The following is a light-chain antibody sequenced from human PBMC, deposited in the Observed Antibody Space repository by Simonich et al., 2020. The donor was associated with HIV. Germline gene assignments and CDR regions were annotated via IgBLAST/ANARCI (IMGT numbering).Light chain of an antibody. CDR3: QKYNSAPFT. J-gene: IGKJ3*01. CDR2: WAS. CDR1: QSVLYSSNNKNY. Sequence: DIVMTQSPDSLAVSLGERATINCKSSQSVLYSSNNKNYLVWYQQKPGQPPKLLIYWASTRESGVPDRFSGSGSGTDFTLTISSLQPEDVATYYCQKYNSAPFTFGPGTKVDIK. V-gene: IGKV4-1*01.